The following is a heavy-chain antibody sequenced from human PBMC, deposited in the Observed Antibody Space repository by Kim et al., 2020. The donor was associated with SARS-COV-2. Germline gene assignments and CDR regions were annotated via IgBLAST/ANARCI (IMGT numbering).Heavy chain of an antibody. Sequence: GGSLRLSCAVSGFTFSNSWMSWVRQAPGKGLEWVANIKQDGSERYYVDSVKGRFTISRDNANNSLLLQMNSLRVEDTAVYYCGTTMVPRYWGRGTLVTVSS. CDR3: GTTMVPRY. D-gene: IGHD3-10*01. V-gene: IGHV3-7*03. J-gene: IGHJ4*02. CDR2: IKQDGSER. CDR1: GFTFSNSW.